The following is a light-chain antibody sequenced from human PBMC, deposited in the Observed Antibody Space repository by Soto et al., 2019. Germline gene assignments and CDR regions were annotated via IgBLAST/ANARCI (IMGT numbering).Light chain of an antibody. CDR3: QQYGSSPT. CDR2: DAS. J-gene: IGKJ1*01. V-gene: IGKV3-20*01. Sequence: EVVWTQSPGTLSLSPGERATVSCRASQTISRNYLAWYQKKPGQAPRLLIYDASRRATGIPERFSGSGSGTDFTLTINRLEPEDFAVYYCQQYGSSPTFGLGTKVDIK. CDR1: QTISRNY.